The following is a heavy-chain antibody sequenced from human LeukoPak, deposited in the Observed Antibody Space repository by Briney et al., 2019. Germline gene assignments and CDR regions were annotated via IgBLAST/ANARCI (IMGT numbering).Heavy chain of an antibody. J-gene: IGHJ4*02. CDR2: ISSSGSTI. CDR3: ARVCGSGCIDY. V-gene: IGHV3-48*03. Sequence: GGSLRLSCAASGFTFSSDEMNWVRQAPGKGLEWVSYISSSGSTIYYADSVKGRFTISRDNAKNTLYLQMNSLRAEDTAEYYCARVCGSGCIDYWGQRTLVTVSS. D-gene: IGHD2-21*02. CDR1: GFTFSSDE.